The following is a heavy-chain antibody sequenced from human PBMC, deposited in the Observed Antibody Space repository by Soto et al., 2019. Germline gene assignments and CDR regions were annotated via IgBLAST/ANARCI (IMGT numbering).Heavy chain of an antibody. CDR3: ARGLYSSPAYFFDS. D-gene: IGHD6-13*01. CDR2: INPKSGGT. J-gene: IGHJ4*02. Sequence: QVQLVQSGAEVRKPGASVKVSCNVTGYTFSGHYLHWVRQAPGQGLEWMGWINPKSGGTNYAQKFQDRVTMTADTSVSAASMELTSLRYDDTAVFYCARGLYSSPAYFFDSWGPGTRVTVSS. CDR1: GYTFSGHY. V-gene: IGHV1-2*02.